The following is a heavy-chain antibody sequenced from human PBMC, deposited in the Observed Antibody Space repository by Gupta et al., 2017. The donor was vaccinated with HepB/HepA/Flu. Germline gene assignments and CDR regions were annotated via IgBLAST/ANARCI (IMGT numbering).Heavy chain of an antibody. Sequence: EVQLLESGGGLVQPGGSLRLSCAASGFTFSSYVMSWVRQVPGKGLEWVSGITGSGGNIYYADSVRGRFTISRDNSKNTLYLQMNSLRVEDTAVYYCATSTSGSSWGQGTLVTVSS. CDR3: ATSTSGSS. D-gene: IGHD3-10*01. J-gene: IGHJ5*02. CDR2: ITGSGGNI. CDR1: GFTFSSYV. V-gene: IGHV3-23*01.